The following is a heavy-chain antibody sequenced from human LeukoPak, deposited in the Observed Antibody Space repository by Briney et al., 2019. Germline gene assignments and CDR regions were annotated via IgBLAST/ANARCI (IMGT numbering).Heavy chain of an antibody. Sequence: GGSLRLSCAASGFTFSTYSMNWVRQAPGKGLEWVSCISSSSSTIYYADSVKGRFTISRDNAKNSLYLQMNSLRAEDTAVYYCARDSYYGSGSSNWYFDLWGRGTLVTVSS. CDR3: ARDSYYGSGSSNWYFDL. CDR1: GFTFSTYS. V-gene: IGHV3-48*04. D-gene: IGHD3-10*01. CDR2: ISSSSSTI. J-gene: IGHJ2*01.